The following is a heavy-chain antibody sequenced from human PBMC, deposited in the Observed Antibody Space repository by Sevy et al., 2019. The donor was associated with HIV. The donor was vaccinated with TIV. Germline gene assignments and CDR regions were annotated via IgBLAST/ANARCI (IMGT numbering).Heavy chain of an antibody. V-gene: IGHV1-18*01. J-gene: IGHJ4*02. CDR2: ISGYNGNT. Sequence: ASVKVSCKASGYTFTNYGITWVRQAPGQGLEWMGWISGYNGNTKYAQNLQGRVTMTTDTSTSIAYMELRSLRSDDTAVYYCAGDEGFSLIIVDLDYWGQGTLVTVSS. CDR1: GYTFTNYG. D-gene: IGHD3-22*01. CDR3: AGDEGFSLIIVDLDY.